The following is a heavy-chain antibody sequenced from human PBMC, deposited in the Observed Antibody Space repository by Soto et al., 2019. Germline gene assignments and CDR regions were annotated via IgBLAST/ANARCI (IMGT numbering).Heavy chain of an antibody. D-gene: IGHD5-12*01. CDR1: GFTFSSYS. J-gene: IGHJ2*01. V-gene: IGHV3-21*01. CDR3: ARGDGYNLSWYFDL. Sequence: EVPLVESGGGLVKPGGSLRLSCAASGFTFSSYSMNWVRQAPGKGLEWVSSISSSSSYIYYADSVKGRFTISRDNAKNSLYLQMNSLRAEDTAVYYCARGDGYNLSWYFDLWGRGTLVTVSS. CDR2: ISSSSSYI.